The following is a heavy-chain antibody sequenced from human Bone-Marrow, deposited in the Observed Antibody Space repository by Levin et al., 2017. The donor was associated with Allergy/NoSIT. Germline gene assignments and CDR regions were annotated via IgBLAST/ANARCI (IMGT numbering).Heavy chain of an antibody. D-gene: IGHD4-17*01. V-gene: IGHV3-48*03. J-gene: IGHJ4*02. CDR1: GFTFSSYE. CDR3: ARDMGYGDHLGF. Sequence: AGGSLRLSCVASGFTFSSYEMNWVRQAPGKGLEWVSYISNSGSSIFYADSVKGRFTISRDNAKYSLYLQMNSLRAEDTAVYYCARDMGYGDHLGFWGQGTLVTVSS. CDR2: ISNSGSSI.